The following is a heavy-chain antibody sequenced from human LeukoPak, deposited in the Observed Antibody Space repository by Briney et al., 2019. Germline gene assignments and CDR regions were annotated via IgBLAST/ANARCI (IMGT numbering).Heavy chain of an antibody. J-gene: IGHJ4*02. CDR2: IYYSGST. D-gene: IGHD6-13*01. CDR3: AREEAAGEIDY. V-gene: IGHV4-61*01. Sequence: PSETLSLTCTVFGGSVSSGSYYWSWIRQPPGKGLEWIGYIYYSGSTNYNPSLKSRVTISVDTSKNQFSLKLSSVTAADTAVYYCAREEAAGEIDYWGQGTLVTVSS. CDR1: GGSVSSGSYY.